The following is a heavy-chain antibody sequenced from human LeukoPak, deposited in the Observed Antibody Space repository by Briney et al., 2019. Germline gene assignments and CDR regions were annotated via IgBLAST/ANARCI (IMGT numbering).Heavy chain of an antibody. J-gene: IGHJ3*02. Sequence: GGSLRLSCAASGFTFSNYWMSWVRQAPGKGLEWVANIKQDGSEKYYVDSVRGRFTISRDNAKNSLYLQMNSLRAEDTAVYYCARDYFAGGWMVDAFDIWGQGTMVTVSS. CDR3: ARDYFAGGWMVDAFDI. D-gene: IGHD6-19*01. V-gene: IGHV3-7*01. CDR2: IKQDGSEK. CDR1: GFTFSNYW.